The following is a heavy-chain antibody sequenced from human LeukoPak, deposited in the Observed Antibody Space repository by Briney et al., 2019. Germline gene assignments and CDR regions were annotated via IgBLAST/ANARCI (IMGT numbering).Heavy chain of an antibody. D-gene: IGHD1-26*01. Sequence: SETLSLTCTVSGGSIRSSYYYWGWIRQPPGKGLEWIGSIYDSGSTYYNPSLKSRVTISVDTSKNQFSLKLSSVTAADTAVYYCARAGGSYLGSETFDYWGQGTLVTVSS. CDR1: GGSIRSSYYY. CDR2: IYDSGST. J-gene: IGHJ4*02. CDR3: ARAGGSYLGSETFDY. V-gene: IGHV4-39*07.